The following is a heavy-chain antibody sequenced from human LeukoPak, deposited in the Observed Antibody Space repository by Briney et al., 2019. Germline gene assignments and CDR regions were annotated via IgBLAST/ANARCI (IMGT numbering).Heavy chain of an antibody. CDR2: IIPIFGTA. CDR1: GGTFSSYA. V-gene: IGHV1-69*13. J-gene: IGHJ5*02. CDR3: ARDFVPYDSSNKGFDP. D-gene: IGHD3-22*01. Sequence: GASVKVSCKASGGTFSSYAISWVRQAPGQGLEWMGGIIPIFGTANYAQKFQGRVTITADESTSTAYMELSSLRSEDTAVYYCARDFVPYDSSNKGFDPWGQGTLVTVSS.